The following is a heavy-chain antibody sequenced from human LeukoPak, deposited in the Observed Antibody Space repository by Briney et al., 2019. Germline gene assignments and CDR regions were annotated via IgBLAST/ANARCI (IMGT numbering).Heavy chain of an antibody. CDR3: AKNEWRWAYGMDV. V-gene: IGHV3-11*01. Sequence: GGSLRLSCAASGFTFSDYYMSWIRQAPGKGLEWVSYISSSGSTIYYADSVKGRFTISRDNAKNSLYLQMNSLRAEDTAVYYCAKNEWRWAYGMDVWGQGTTVTVSS. CDR2: ISSSGSTI. J-gene: IGHJ6*02. CDR1: GFTFSDYY. D-gene: IGHD5-24*01.